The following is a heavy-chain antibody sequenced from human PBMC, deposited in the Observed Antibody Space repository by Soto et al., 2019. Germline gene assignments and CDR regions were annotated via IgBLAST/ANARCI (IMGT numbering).Heavy chain of an antibody. Sequence: PGGSLRLACAASGVTFSSYAMSWVRQAPGKGLEWVSAINGSGGSTYYADPVKGRFTISRDNSKNTLYLQMNSLRAEDTAVYYCAKEVRFLEWSAGGMDVWGQGTTVTVSS. CDR1: GVTFSSYA. CDR2: INGSGGST. V-gene: IGHV3-23*01. D-gene: IGHD3-3*01. CDR3: AKEVRFLEWSAGGMDV. J-gene: IGHJ6*02.